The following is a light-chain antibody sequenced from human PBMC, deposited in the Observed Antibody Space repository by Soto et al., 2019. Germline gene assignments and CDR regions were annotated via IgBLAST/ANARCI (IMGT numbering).Light chain of an antibody. V-gene: IGLV3-21*04. CDR3: QVWDRSSDHVV. CDR1: NIGSKS. J-gene: IGLJ2*01. Sequence: SYELTQPPSVSVAPGKTARITCGGNNIGSKSVHWYQQKPRQAPVLVISYVSDRPSGIPERFSGSNSGSTATLTISSVEAGDEADYYCQVWDRSSDHVVFGGGTKLTVL. CDR2: YVS.